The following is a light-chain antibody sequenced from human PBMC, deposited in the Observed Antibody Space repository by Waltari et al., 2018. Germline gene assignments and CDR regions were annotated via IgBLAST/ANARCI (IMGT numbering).Light chain of an antibody. CDR3: HSRKGSDNQVV. CDR1: SLRTSY. Sequence: SSELTQGPAVSVALGQTVQLTCQGDSLRTSYASWYQVKPGQAPVLVLFGKDKRPSGIPDRISGYTSGTTSSLTITGAQAEDEADYYCHSRKGSDNQVVFGGGTKLTVL. J-gene: IGLJ3*02. CDR2: GKD. V-gene: IGLV3-19*01.